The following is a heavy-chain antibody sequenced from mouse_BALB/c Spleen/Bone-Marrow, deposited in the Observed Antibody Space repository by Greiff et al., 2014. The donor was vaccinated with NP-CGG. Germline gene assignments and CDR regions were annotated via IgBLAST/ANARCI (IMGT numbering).Heavy chain of an antibody. CDR2: INSNGGST. CDR1: GFTFSSYG. Sequence: DVKLQESGGGLVQPGGSLKISCAASGFTFSSYGMSWVRQTPDKRLDLVATINSNGGSTYYPDSVKGRFTISRDNAKNTLYLQMSSLKSEDTAMYYCGRDNYYDYDGFAYWGQGTLVTVSA. D-gene: IGHD2-4*01. CDR3: GRDNYYDYDGFAY. V-gene: IGHV5-6-3*01. J-gene: IGHJ3*01.